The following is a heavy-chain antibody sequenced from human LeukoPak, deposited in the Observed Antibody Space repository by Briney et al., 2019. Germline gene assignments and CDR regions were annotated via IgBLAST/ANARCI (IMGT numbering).Heavy chain of an antibody. CDR1: GFTFSSYA. CDR3: AKSKQLAPWDY. J-gene: IGHJ4*02. V-gene: IGHV3-23*01. Sequence: PGGSLRLSCAASGFTFSSYAMTWVRQAPGKGLEWVSSISGSGDSTYYADSVKGRFTISRDNSKNTLYLQMNSLRAEDTAVYYCAKSKQLAPWDYWGQGTLVTVSS. D-gene: IGHD1-1*01. CDR2: ISGSGDST.